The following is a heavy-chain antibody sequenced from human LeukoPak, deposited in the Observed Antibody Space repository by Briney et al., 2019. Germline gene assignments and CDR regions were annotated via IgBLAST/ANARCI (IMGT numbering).Heavy chain of an antibody. CDR3: AKDAAGPEY. Sequence: GGSLRLFCAASGLTFSDYSMTWVRQAPGKGLFWFSGISAGGGSTYYADSVKGRFSISRDNSRNTLYLQMNSLRAEDTAVYYCAKDAAGPEYWGQGTLVTVSS. V-gene: IGHV3-23*01. J-gene: IGHJ4*02. CDR2: ISAGGGST. CDR1: GLTFSDYS. D-gene: IGHD6-13*01.